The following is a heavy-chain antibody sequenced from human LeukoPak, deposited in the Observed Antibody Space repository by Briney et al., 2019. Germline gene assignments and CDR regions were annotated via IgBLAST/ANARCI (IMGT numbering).Heavy chain of an antibody. CDR2: IYYSGST. CDR3: ARHFRSSYYDSSGYYLDY. D-gene: IGHD3-22*01. CDR1: GDSISSSSSY. J-gene: IGHJ4*02. Sequence: SETLSLTCTVSGDSISSSSSYWGWIRQPPGEGLEWIGSIYYSGSTYYNTSLKSRVTISVDTSKNQFSLKLSSVTAADTAVYYCARHFRSSYYDSSGYYLDYWGQGTLVTVSS. V-gene: IGHV4-39*01.